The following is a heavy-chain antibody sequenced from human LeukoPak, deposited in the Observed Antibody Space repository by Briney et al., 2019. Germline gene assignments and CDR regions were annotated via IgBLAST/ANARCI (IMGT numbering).Heavy chain of an antibody. V-gene: IGHV3-21*01. CDR1: GFTFSSYS. CDR2: ISGSSSYI. Sequence: GGSLRLSCAASGFTFSSYSMNWVRQAPGKGLEWVSSISGSSSYIYYADSVKGRFTISRDNAKNSLYLQMNSLRAEDTAVYYCAREFRPDYDILTGYFDAFDIWGQGTMVTVSS. D-gene: IGHD3-9*01. J-gene: IGHJ3*02. CDR3: AREFRPDYDILTGYFDAFDI.